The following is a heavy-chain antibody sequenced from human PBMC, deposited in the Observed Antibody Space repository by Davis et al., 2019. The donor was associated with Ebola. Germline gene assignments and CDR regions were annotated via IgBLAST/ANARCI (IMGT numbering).Heavy chain of an antibody. Sequence: PGGSLRLSCKGSGYSFTSYWIGWVRQMPGKGLEWLGRIDPSDSYTDYSPSFQGQVIISADQSISTAYLQWDSLQASDTAVYYWARLYGPGHYLNWYFNLWGRGTLVTVSS. CDR2: IDPSDSYT. CDR1: GYSFTSYW. CDR3: ARLYGPGHYLNWYFNL. D-gene: IGHD3-10*01. J-gene: IGHJ2*01. V-gene: IGHV5-10-1*04.